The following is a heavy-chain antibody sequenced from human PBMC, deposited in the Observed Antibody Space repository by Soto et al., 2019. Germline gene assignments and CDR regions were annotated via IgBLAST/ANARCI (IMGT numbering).Heavy chain of an antibody. CDR1: GGSFSGYY. CDR3: AREDTAMVKRVSGMDV. CDR2: INHSGST. J-gene: IGHJ6*02. Sequence: SETLCLTCAVYGGSFSGYYWSWIRQPPGKGLEWIGEINHSGSTNYNPSLKSRVTISVDTSKNQFSLKLSSVTAADTAVYYCAREDTAMVKRVSGMDVWGQGTTVT. D-gene: IGHD5-18*01. V-gene: IGHV4-34*01.